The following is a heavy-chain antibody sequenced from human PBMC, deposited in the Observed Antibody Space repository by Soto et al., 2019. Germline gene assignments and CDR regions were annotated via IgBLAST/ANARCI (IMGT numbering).Heavy chain of an antibody. CDR1: GYTFTSYG. CDR2: ISAYNGNT. V-gene: IGHV1-18*01. Sequence: GASVKVSCKASGYTFTSYGISWVRQAPGQGLEWMGWISAYNGNTNYAQKLQGRVTMTRNTSISTAYMELSSLRSEDTAVYYCARGTNYYGSGSYHYYYYGMDVWGQGTTVTSP. D-gene: IGHD3-10*01. CDR3: ARGTNYYGSGSYHYYYYGMDV. J-gene: IGHJ6*02.